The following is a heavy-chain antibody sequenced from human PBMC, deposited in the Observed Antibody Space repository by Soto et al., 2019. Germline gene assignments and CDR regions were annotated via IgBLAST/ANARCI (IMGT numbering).Heavy chain of an antibody. D-gene: IGHD1-26*01. CDR1: GVSCDDYG. V-gene: IGHV3-20*01. CDR3: GGGAVNPHLLPL. Sequence: PGRLLRLSCAASGVSCDDYGRSWVRQDTGKGLEWVSGINWNGGSTGYADSVKGRFTISRDNAKNSLYLQMDNLRGEDTARSNCGGGAVNPHLLPLWGQGTLVTVSS. J-gene: IGHJ4*02. CDR2: INWNGGST.